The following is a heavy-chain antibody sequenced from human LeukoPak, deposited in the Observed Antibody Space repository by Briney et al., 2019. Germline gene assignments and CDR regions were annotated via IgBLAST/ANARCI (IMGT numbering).Heavy chain of an antibody. CDR1: GGSISSYY. J-gene: IGHJ6*03. Sequence: PSETLSLTCTVSGGSISSYYWSWIRQPPGKGLEWIGYIYYSGSTNYNPSLKSRVTISVDTSKNQFSLKLSSVTAADTAVYYCARGEQLVQGYYYYYYMDVWGKGTTVTISS. V-gene: IGHV4-59*01. CDR3: ARGEQLVQGYYYYYYMDV. CDR2: IYYSGST. D-gene: IGHD6-13*01.